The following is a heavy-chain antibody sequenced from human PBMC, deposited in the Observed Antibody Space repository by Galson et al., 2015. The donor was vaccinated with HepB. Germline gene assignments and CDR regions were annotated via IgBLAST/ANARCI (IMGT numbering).Heavy chain of an antibody. CDR3: ARTIQLWPRPLYYFDY. J-gene: IGHJ4*02. Sequence: SLRLSCAASGFTFSRYAMSWVRQAPGKGLEWVSAISGSGGSTYYADSVKGRFTISRDNSKNTLYLQMNSLRAEDTAVYYCARTIQLWPRPLYYFDYWGQGTLVTVSS. D-gene: IGHD5-18*01. CDR1: GFTFSRYA. CDR2: ISGSGGST. V-gene: IGHV3-23*01.